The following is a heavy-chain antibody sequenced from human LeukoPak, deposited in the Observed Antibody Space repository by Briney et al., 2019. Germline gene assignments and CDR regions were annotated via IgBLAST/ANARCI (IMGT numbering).Heavy chain of an antibody. CDR3: AKGRGYYYDSSGKTFDY. CDR2: ISGSGDST. V-gene: IGHV3-23*01. J-gene: IGHJ4*02. D-gene: IGHD3-22*01. Sequence: GGSLRLSCAASGFTFSSYAMSWVRQAPGKGLEWVSGISGSGDSTYYADSVKGRFTISRDNSKNTLYLQMNSLRAEDTAVYYCAKGRGYYYDSSGKTFDYWGQGTLVTVSS. CDR1: GFTFSSYA.